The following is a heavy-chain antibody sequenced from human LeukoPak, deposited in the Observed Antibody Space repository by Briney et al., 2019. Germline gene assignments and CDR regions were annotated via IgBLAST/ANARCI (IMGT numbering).Heavy chain of an antibody. CDR1: EFTLKNYV. CDR2: ISNDGNNK. V-gene: IGHV3-30*18. J-gene: IGHJ4*02. D-gene: IGHD6-19*01. Sequence: GGSLRLSCAASEFTLKNYVMHWVRQAPGKGLEWVAVISNDGNNKYYADSVKGRFTISRDNSKNTLYLQMNSLRPDDTAVYYCAKEVAGLDFWGQGTLVTVSS. CDR3: AKEVAGLDF.